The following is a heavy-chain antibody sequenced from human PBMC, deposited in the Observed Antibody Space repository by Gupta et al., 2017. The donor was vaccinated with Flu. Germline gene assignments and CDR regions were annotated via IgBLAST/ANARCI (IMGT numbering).Heavy chain of an antibody. D-gene: IGHD3-10*01. V-gene: IGHV3-7*01. CDR2: INEYGINK. CDR3: SSFESGAGAD. J-gene: IGHJ4*02. CDR1: GFTFSSHW. Sequence: GFTFSSHWMSWVREAPGKGLEWVAAINEYGINKVYVDSVKGRFTISRDNAKNSLFLQMNSMRAEDTAVYYCSSFESGAGADWCQGTPVTVSS.